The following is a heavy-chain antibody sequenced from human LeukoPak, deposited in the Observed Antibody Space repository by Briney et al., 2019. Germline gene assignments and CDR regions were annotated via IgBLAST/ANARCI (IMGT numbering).Heavy chain of an antibody. V-gene: IGHV4-61*02. CDR3: ARGGAHQALDFDY. CDR1: GGSISSGGYY. J-gene: IGHJ4*02. D-gene: IGHD2-15*01. CDR2: IYTSGST. Sequence: TSETLSLTCTVSGGSISSGGYYWSWIRQPPGKGLEWIGRIYTSGSTNYNPSLKSRVTMSVDTSKNQFSLKLSSVTAADTAVYYCARGGAHQALDFDYWGQGTLVTVSS.